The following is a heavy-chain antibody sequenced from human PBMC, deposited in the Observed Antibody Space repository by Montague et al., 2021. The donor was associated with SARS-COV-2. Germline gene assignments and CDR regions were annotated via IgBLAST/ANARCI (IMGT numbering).Heavy chain of an antibody. J-gene: IGHJ4*02. CDR2: VSSSGST. D-gene: IGHD4-23*01. CDR3: ARDVVTHLGTFDY. Sequence: SETLSLTCTVSGYSITYFYWSWIRQPAGKGLEWIGRVSSSGSTNYNPSLMSRVSMSVDTSKSQFSLMLSSVTAADTAVYYCARDVVTHLGTFDYWGRGTLVTVSS. V-gene: IGHV4-4*07. CDR1: GYSITYFY.